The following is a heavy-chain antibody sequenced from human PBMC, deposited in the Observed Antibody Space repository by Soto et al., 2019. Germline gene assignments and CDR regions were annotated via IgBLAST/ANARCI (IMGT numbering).Heavy chain of an antibody. V-gene: IGHV4-59*01. J-gene: IGHJ4*02. CDR2: IYYSGST. D-gene: IGHD1-26*01. CDR3: ARSTAGATVPAY. Sequence: ETLSLTCTVSGGSISDYYWSWIRQPPGKGLEWIGYIYYSGSTSYNPSLKSRVTISVDTSKNQFSLKLTSVTAADTAVYYCARSTAGATVPAYWGQGTLVTVSS. CDR1: GGSISDYY.